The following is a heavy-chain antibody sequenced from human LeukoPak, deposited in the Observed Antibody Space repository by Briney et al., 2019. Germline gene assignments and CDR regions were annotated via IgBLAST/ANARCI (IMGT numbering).Heavy chain of an antibody. D-gene: IGHD6-19*01. J-gene: IGHJ3*02. CDR1: GGSISSSSYY. CDR3: ARGPSSGWYLDAFDI. Sequence: SETLSLACTVSGGSISSSSYYWGWIRQPPGKGLEWIGSIYYSGSTYYNPSLKSRVTISVDTSKNQFSLKLSSVTAADTAVYYCARGPSSGWYLDAFDIWGQGTMVTVSS. V-gene: IGHV4-39*01. CDR2: IYYSGST.